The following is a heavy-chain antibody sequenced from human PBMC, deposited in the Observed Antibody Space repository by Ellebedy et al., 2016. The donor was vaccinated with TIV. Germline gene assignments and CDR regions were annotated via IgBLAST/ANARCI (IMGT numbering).Heavy chain of an antibody. J-gene: IGHJ4*02. CDR1: GFPFSSFW. D-gene: IGHD5-12*01. Sequence: GESLKISCAASGFPFSSFWMSWVRQAPGKGLEWVANTKEDGSEKYYVDSVRGRFTISRDNAKNSLYLQMNSLRAEDTAVYYCARERGNDTFDYWGQGILVTVSS. V-gene: IGHV3-7*01. CDR3: ARERGNDTFDY. CDR2: TKEDGSEK.